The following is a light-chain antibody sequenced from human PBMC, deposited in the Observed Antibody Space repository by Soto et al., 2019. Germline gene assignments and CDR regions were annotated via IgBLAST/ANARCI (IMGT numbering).Light chain of an antibody. Sequence: EIVLTQSPGTLSLSPGERATLSCRASQSVSSSYLAWYQQKPGQAPRLLIYGASSSATGIPDRFSGSGSGTDFTLTISRLEPEYFAVYYCQQYGSSRLTFGGGTKVEIK. CDR1: QSVSSSY. J-gene: IGKJ4*01. CDR3: QQYGSSRLT. CDR2: GAS. V-gene: IGKV3-20*01.